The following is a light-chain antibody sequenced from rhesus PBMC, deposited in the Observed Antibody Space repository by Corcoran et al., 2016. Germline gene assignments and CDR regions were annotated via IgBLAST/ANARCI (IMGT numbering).Light chain of an antibody. CDR3: QQYSDWPQYS. CDR1: QSVSSS. Sequence: EIVLTQSPATLSLSPGERATLSCRASQSVSSSLAWYKQKPGQAPMLLINDASSRATGIPDRFSGRGSGTDFTLTLSRLEPEDVGVYYCQQYSDWPQYSFGQGTKVEIK. J-gene: IGKJ2*01. V-gene: IGKV3-17*01. CDR2: DAS.